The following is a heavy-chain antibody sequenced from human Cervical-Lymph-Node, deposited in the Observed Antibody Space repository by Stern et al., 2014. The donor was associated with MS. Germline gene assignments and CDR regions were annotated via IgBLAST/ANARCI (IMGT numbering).Heavy chain of an antibody. CDR3: ARHDNGGYQLLVVDY. CDR1: GYSFTSYW. J-gene: IGHJ4*02. V-gene: IGHV5-51*01. Sequence: VQLVQSGAEVKKPGESLKISCKVSGYSFTSYWIGWVRQMPGKGLEWMGIIYPGDSDTRYSPPFQGQVTISADKSINTAYLQWSSLKASDTAMYYCARHDNGGYQLLVVDYWGQGTLVTVSS. D-gene: IGHD2-2*01. CDR2: IYPGDSDT.